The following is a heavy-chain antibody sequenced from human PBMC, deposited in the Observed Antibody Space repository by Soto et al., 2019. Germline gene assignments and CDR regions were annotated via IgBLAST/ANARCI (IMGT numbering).Heavy chain of an antibody. J-gene: IGHJ6*03. CDR1: GGSISSGGYY. D-gene: IGHD5-12*01. V-gene: IGHV4-31*03. CDR2: IYYSGST. Sequence: SETLSLTCTVSGGSISSGGYYWSWIRQHPGKGLEWIGYIYYSGSTYYNPSLKSRVTISVDTSKNQFSLKLSSVTAADTAVYYCARLDVDIVATNYYYYMDVWGKGTTVTVSS. CDR3: ARLDVDIVATNYYYYMDV.